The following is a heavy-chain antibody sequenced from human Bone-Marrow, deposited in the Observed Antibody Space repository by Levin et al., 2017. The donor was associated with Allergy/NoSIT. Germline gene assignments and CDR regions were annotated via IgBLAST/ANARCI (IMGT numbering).Heavy chain of an antibody. V-gene: IGHV3-23*01. CDR1: GFDFGSHG. D-gene: IGHD2-8*02. J-gene: IGHJ4*02. Sequence: GESLKISCTTSGFDFGSHGMSWVRQAPGKGLEWISAISARGGTTDYADSVKGRFTISRDNAKNSLYLQMNALRAEDTALYFCARDTGLGDYWGQGTLVTVSS. CDR3: ARDTGLGDY. CDR2: ISARGGTT.